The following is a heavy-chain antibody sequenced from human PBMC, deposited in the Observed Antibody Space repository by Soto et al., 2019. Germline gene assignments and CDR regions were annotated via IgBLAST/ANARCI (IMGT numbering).Heavy chain of an antibody. Sequence: QVQLVQSGTEVKKPGSSVKVSCKASGDTFSFYTINWVRQAPGLGLEWVGRINPIVSMSNYAQKFQGRVSMTADKSTSTAYMELRSLRPDDTGMYFCAASYGSGYRAFDYWGQGALLIVSP. V-gene: IGHV1-69*02. D-gene: IGHD3-10*01. CDR3: AASYGSGYRAFDY. CDR1: GDTFSFYT. J-gene: IGHJ4*02. CDR2: INPIVSMS.